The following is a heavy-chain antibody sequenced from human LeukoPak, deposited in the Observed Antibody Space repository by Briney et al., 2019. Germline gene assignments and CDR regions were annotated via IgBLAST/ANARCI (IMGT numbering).Heavy chain of an antibody. J-gene: IGHJ4*02. V-gene: IGHV1-2*02. CDR1: GYTFIGYY. Sequence: ASVKVSCTASGYTFIGYYIHWVRQAPGQGLEWMGWINPNSGGTNYAQKFQGRVTMTRDTSISTAYMELNRLTSDDTAVYYCARGSKYDYWGQGALVTVSS. CDR2: INPNSGGT. CDR3: ARGSKYDY.